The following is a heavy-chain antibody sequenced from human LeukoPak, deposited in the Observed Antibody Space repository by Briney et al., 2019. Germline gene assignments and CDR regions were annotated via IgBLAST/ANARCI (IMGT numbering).Heavy chain of an antibody. CDR1: GGSFSDYY. J-gene: IGHJ4*02. CDR2: INHSGST. V-gene: IGHV4-34*01. D-gene: IGHD1-26*01. Sequence: SETLSLTCAVYGGSFSDYYWSWIRQPPGKGLEWIGEINHSGSTDYNPPLKSRVTISIDKSKNHFSLKLTSVTAADTAVYYCIRGGGRYYFDYWGQGTLVTVSS. CDR3: IRGGGRYYFDY.